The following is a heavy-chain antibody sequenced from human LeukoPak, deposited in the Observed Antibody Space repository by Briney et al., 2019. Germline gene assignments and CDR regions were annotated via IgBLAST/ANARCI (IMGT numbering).Heavy chain of an antibody. V-gene: IGHV4-59*01. D-gene: IGHD5-12*01. CDR3: ARASSGYDTFDI. CDR2: IYYSGST. J-gene: IGHJ3*02. Sequence: PSETLSLTCTVSGGSISSYYWSWIWQPPGKGLEWSGYIYYSGSTNYKPSLNSRVTISVDTSKNQFSLKLSSVTAADAAVYYCARASSGYDTFDIWGQGTMVTVSS. CDR1: GGSISSYY.